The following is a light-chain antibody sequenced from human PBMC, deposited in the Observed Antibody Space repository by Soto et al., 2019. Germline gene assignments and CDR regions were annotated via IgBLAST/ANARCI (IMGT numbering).Light chain of an antibody. CDR3: MQALQSPLS. CDR1: QSLLHSSGYQY. V-gene: IGKV2-28*01. J-gene: IGKJ4*01. Sequence: DIVMTQSPLSLPVTPGEPASISCRSSQSLLHSSGYQYLDWYVQKPGQSPHLLIYLGSIRASGVPDRFSGSASGTDFTLKISRVEAEDVGVYYCMQALQSPLSFGGGTKVEIK. CDR2: LGS.